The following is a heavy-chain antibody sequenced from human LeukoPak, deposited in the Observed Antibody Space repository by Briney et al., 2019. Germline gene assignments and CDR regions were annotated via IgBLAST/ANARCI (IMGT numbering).Heavy chain of an antibody. Sequence: GGSLRLSCAASGFTFSSYAMHWVRQAPGGGLGWVAVISYDGSNKYYADSVKGRFTISRDNSKNTLYLQMNSLRAEDTAVYYCARRSYYDILTGYYTTSPYYGMDVWGKGTTVTVSS. D-gene: IGHD3-9*01. CDR2: ISYDGSNK. J-gene: IGHJ6*04. V-gene: IGHV3-30*04. CDR1: GFTFSSYA. CDR3: ARRSYYDILTGYYTTSPYYGMDV.